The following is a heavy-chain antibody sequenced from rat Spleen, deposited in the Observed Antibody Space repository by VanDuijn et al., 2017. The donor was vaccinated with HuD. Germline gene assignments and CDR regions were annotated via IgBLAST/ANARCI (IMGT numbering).Heavy chain of an antibody. CDR2: ISPSGGST. V-gene: IGHV5-19*01. D-gene: IGHD1-1*01. CDR1: GFTFSNYG. Sequence: EVQLVESGGGLVQPGRSLKLSCVASGFTFSNYGMHWVRQAPTKGLEWVASISPSGGSTYYRDSVKGRFTISRDNAKSTLYLQMDSLRSEDTATYYCARYRGSLQWPFDYWGQGVMVTVSS. CDR3: ARYRGSLQWPFDY. J-gene: IGHJ2*01.